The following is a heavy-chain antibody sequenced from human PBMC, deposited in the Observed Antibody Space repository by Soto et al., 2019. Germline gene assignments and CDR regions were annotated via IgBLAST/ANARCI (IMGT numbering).Heavy chain of an antibody. V-gene: IGHV3-23*01. CDR1: GFTFSHYT. Sequence: GSLRLSCVASGFTFSHYTLNWVLRAPGKGLEWVSTISDRPTGHTHYAESVRGRFTISRDDSRDTVFLQMDSLRAEDTAVYYCTTRMTAHFDYWGQGVLVTVSS. CDR2: ISDRPTGHT. D-gene: IGHD2-21*02. CDR3: TTRMTAHFDY. J-gene: IGHJ4*02.